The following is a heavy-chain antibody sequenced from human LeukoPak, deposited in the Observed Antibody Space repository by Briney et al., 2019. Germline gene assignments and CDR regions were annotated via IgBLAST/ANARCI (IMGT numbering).Heavy chain of an antibody. CDR3: AKTRPLDSSSWSHGDY. V-gene: IGHV3-23*01. Sequence: GGSLRLSCAASGFTFSNYWMTWVRQAPGKGLKWVSAISGSGDSTYYGDSVKGRFTISRDNSKNTLYLQMNSLRAEDTAVYYCAKTRPLDSSSWSHGDYWGQGTLVTVSS. CDR1: GFTFSNYW. CDR2: ISGSGDST. J-gene: IGHJ4*02. D-gene: IGHD6-13*01.